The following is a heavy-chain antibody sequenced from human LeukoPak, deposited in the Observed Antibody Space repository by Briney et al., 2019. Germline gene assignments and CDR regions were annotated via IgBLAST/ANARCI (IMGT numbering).Heavy chain of an antibody. Sequence: GGSLRLSCAAPGFTFNNYSMNWVRQAPGKGLEWVSSISAGSTYIHYADSVKGRSTISRDNARNSLFMQMNSLRAEDTAVYYCVRDGATRLEFDYWGQGTLVTVSS. CDR2: ISAGSTYI. D-gene: IGHD4/OR15-4a*01. CDR1: GFTFNNYS. J-gene: IGHJ4*02. V-gene: IGHV3-21*01. CDR3: VRDGATRLEFDY.